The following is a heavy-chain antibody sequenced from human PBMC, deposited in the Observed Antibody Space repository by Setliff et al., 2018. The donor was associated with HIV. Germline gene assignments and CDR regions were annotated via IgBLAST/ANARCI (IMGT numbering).Heavy chain of an antibody. CDR2: ISSSSRSK. V-gene: IGHV3-21*01. CDR3: ARDQPRITMIVVVPFPMDV. J-gene: IGHJ6*03. D-gene: IGHD3-22*01. CDR1: GFIFSSYE. Sequence: LRLSCAASGFIFSSYEMNWVRQAPGKGLEWVSSISSSSRSKYYADSVKGRFTISRDNAKNSLYLQMNSLTAEDTAVYYCARDQPRITMIVVVPFPMDVWGKGTTVTVSS.